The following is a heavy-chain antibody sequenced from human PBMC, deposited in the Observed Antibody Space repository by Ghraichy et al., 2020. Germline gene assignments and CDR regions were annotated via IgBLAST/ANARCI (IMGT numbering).Heavy chain of an antibody. CDR3: ATNIFGYDSFDY. Sequence: GSLRLSCAASGFSFNNAWVSWVRQVPGKGLEWVGRIKRKSDGGTTDYAAPVKGRFTISRDDSKNTLYLQMNSLKTEDTAVYYCATNIFGYDSFDYWGQGTLVTVSS. V-gene: IGHV3-15*01. J-gene: IGHJ4*02. CDR2: IKRKSDGGTT. D-gene: IGHD5-12*01. CDR1: GFSFNNAW.